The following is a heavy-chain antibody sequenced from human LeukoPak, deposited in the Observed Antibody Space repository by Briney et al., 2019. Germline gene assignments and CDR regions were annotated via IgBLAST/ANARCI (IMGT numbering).Heavy chain of an antibody. D-gene: IGHD3-3*01. CDR3: ARATYYFWSGYYTGYYFDY. V-gene: IGHV3-66*01. J-gene: IGHJ4*02. Sequence: GGSLRLSCAASGFTVSSNYMSWVRQAPGKGLEWVSVIYSGGSTYYADSVTGRFTISRDNSKNTRYLQMNSLRAEDTAVYYCARATYYFWSGYYTGYYFDYWGQGTLVTVSS. CDR2: IYSGGST. CDR1: GFTVSSNY.